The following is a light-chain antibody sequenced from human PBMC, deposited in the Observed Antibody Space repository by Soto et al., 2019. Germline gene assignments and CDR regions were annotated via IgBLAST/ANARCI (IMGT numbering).Light chain of an antibody. CDR2: KAS. J-gene: IGKJ4*01. CDR3: QQYEAYPLT. V-gene: IGKV1-5*03. Sequence: DIQVTQSPSTLSASVGDRVTITCRASQSISSWLAWYQQKPGKAPKLLVYKASSLESGVPSRFSGSGSGTEFTLTISTLQPDDFATYYCQQYEAYPLTFGGGTKVEI. CDR1: QSISSW.